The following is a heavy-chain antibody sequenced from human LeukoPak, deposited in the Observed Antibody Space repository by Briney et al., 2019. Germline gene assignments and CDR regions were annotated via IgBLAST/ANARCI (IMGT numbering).Heavy chain of an antibody. CDR3: AKDSRRKLRGPFDY. CDR2: ISGSGSST. Sequence: GGTLSLSCAASGFTFSSYAMSWVRQAPGKGLEGVSAISGSGSSTYYADSVKGRFTIHTDNSKNTLYLQMNSLRAEDTAVYYCAKDSRRKLRGPFDYWGQGTLVTVSS. CDR1: GFTFSSYA. V-gene: IGHV3-23*01. D-gene: IGHD1-26*01. J-gene: IGHJ4*02.